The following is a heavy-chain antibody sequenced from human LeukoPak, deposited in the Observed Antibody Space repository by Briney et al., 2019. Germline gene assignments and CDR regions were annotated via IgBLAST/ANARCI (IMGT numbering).Heavy chain of an antibody. CDR3: AKDLGIYGDYFRAFDY. D-gene: IGHD4-17*01. CDR2: IIGSGGYT. CDR1: GFTFSNYA. Sequence: GGSLRLSCAASGFTFSNYAMHWVRQAPGKGLEWVSAIIGSGGYTYYADSVKGRFTISRDNSKNRLYLQMNSLRAEDTAVYFCAKDLGIYGDYFRAFDYWGQGTLVTVSS. J-gene: IGHJ4*02. V-gene: IGHV3-23*01.